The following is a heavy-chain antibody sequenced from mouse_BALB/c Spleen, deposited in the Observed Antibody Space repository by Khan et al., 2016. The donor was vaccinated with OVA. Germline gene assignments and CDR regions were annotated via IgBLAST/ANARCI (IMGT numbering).Heavy chain of an antibody. CDR2: IDPENGNT. V-gene: IGHV14-1*02. J-gene: IGHJ3*01. Sequence: VQLKQSGAELVRPGALVKLSCKASGFNIKDYYMHWVKQRPEQGLEWIGWIDPENGNTIYDPKVQGKASITADTSTNTAYLQLSSLTSEDTTVYYCARPASHYYGSSYGYWGQGTLVTVSA. CDR3: ARPASHYYGSSYGY. D-gene: IGHD1-1*01. CDR1: GFNIKDYY.